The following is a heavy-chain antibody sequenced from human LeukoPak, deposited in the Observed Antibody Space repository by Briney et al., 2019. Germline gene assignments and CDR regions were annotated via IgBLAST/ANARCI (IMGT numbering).Heavy chain of an antibody. Sequence: PSETLSLTCTVSGGSISNYYWSWIRRPPGKRLEWIGYVYYNGSTNYNPSLKSRVTISADTSKNQFSLKLSSVTAADTAVYYCAGGSGSYFTLFDYWGQGTLVTVSS. CDR1: GGSISNYY. J-gene: IGHJ4*02. D-gene: IGHD3-10*01. V-gene: IGHV4-59*03. CDR3: AGGSGSYFTLFDY. CDR2: VYYNGST.